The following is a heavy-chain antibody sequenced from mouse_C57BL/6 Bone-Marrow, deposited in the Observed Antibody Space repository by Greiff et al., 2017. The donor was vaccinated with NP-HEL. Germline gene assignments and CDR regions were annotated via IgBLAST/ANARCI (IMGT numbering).Heavy chain of an antibody. V-gene: IGHV3-6*01. CDR3: AREGGYYGSPFAY. CDR1: GYSIISGYY. J-gene: IGHJ3*01. Sequence: VQLKQSGPGLVKPSQSLSLTCSVTGYSIISGYYWNWIRQFPGNKLEWMAYISYDGSNNYNPSLKNRISITRDISKNQFFLKLTSVTTVDTATYYCAREGGYYGSPFAYWGQGTLVTVSA. D-gene: IGHD1-1*01. CDR2: ISYDGSN.